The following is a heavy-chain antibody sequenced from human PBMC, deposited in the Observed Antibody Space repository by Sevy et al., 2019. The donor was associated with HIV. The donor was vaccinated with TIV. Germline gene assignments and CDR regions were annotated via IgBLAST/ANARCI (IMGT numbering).Heavy chain of an antibody. Sequence: GGSLRLSCAASGFTFSSYAMHWVRQAPGKGLEWVAVISYDGSNKYYADSVKGRFTISRDNSKNTLYLQMNSLRAEDTAVYYCARAGMTGYFALDRFDPWGQGNLVTVSS. D-gene: IGHD3-9*01. J-gene: IGHJ5*02. CDR1: GFTFSSYA. CDR3: ARAGMTGYFALDRFDP. CDR2: ISYDGSNK. V-gene: IGHV3-30-3*01.